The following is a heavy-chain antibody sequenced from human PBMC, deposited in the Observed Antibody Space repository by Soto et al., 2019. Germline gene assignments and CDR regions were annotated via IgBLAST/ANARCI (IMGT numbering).Heavy chain of an antibody. CDR3: ASRTAARPGYNWFDH. CDR1: VGSFSGYA. V-gene: IGHV1-69*13. CDR2: IIPIFGTA. J-gene: IGHJ5*02. Sequence: SLNVSCKASVGSFSGYANSWVRQAPGQGLEWMGGIIPIFGTANYAQKFQGRVTITADESTSTAYMELSSLRSEDTAVYYCASRTAARPGYNWFDHWGQGTLVTVSS. D-gene: IGHD6-6*01.